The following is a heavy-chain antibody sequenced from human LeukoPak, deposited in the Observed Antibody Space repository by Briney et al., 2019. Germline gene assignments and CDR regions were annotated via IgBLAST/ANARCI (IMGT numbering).Heavy chain of an antibody. CDR3: ARHSKEDCSSTSCYYYGVDV. J-gene: IGHJ6*02. CDR2: ISAYNGNT. Sequence: ASVKVSCEASGYTFTSYGISWVRQAPGQGLEWMGWISAYNGNTNYAQKLQGRVTMTTDTSTSTAYMELRSLRSDDTAVYYCARHSKEDCSSTSCYYYGVDVWGQGTTVTVSS. CDR1: GYTFTSYG. V-gene: IGHV1-18*01. D-gene: IGHD2-2*01.